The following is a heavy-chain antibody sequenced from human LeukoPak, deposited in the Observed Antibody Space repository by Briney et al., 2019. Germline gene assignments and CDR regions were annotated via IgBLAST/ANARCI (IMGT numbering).Heavy chain of an antibody. CDR1: GFTFSSYA. J-gene: IGHJ4*02. V-gene: IGHV3-23*01. CDR3: AKIVMVAATSPNFDY. D-gene: IGHD2-15*01. CDR2: ISGSGGST. Sequence: GGSLRLSCAASGFTFSSYAMSWVRQAPGKGLEWVSAISGSGGSTYYADSVKGRFTISRDNSKNTLYLQMNSRRAEDTAVYCCAKIVMVAATSPNFDYWGQGTLVTVSS.